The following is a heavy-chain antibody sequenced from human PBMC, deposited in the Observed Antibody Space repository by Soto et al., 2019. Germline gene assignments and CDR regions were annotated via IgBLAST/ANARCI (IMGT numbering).Heavy chain of an antibody. CDR3: ARIRRDYECIGGACHYHIES. CDR1: GASINSENYY. J-gene: IGHJ4*02. Sequence: PSETLSLTCSVSGASINSENYYWTWIRQPPGTGLECIGYVFYSGSTYYHPSLQRRLTISIDASRNHFSLTLTSVTAEDTAVYYCARIRRDYECIGGACHYHIESWGRGTRVTVSS. D-gene: IGHD3-16*01. CDR2: VFYSGST. V-gene: IGHV4-30-4*01.